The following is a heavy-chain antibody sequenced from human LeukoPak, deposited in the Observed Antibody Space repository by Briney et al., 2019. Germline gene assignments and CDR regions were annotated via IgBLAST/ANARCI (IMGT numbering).Heavy chain of an antibody. Sequence: SETLSLTCTVSSGSINSYYWNWIRQPPGKGLEWIGRIYSSGSTDYNPSLKSRVTMSVDMSTSQISLKLSSVTAADTAVYYCARAVGGDGSGSLWGPGALVTVSS. CDR1: SGSINSYY. CDR2: IYSSGST. D-gene: IGHD3-10*01. CDR3: ARAVGGDGSGSL. J-gene: IGHJ4*02. V-gene: IGHV4-4*07.